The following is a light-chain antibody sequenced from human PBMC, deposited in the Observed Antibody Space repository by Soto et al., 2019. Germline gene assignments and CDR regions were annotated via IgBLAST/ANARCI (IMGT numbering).Light chain of an antibody. Sequence: DIQMTQSPSSLSASAGDRVTITCRASQGISSWLAWYQQKPEKAPQSLIYDASSLQSGVPSRFSGSGSGTDFTLTISSLQPEDFAIYYCQQYNSYPFTFGGGTKVEIK. V-gene: IGKV1D-16*01. CDR1: QGISSW. CDR3: QQYNSYPFT. CDR2: DAS. J-gene: IGKJ4*01.